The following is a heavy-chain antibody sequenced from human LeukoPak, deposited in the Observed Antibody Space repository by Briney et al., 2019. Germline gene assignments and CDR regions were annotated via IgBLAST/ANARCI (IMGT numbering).Heavy chain of an antibody. CDR2: IIPIFGIA. D-gene: IGHD3-22*01. V-gene: IGHV1-69*05. CDR1: GGTFSSYA. J-gene: IGHJ5*02. CDR3: ARDQEYYDSSGYFRWFDP. Sequence: ASVEVSCKASGGTFSSYAISWVRQAPGQGLEWMGRIIPIFGIANYAQKFQGRVTITTDESTSTAYMELSSLRSEDTAVYYCARDQEYYDSSGYFRWFDPWGQGTLVTVSS.